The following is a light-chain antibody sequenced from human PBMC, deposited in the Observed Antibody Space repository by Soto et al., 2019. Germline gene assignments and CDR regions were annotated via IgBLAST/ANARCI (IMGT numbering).Light chain of an antibody. CDR1: SSDVGGYPF. CDR3: SQLAGSDDPIV. J-gene: IGLJ1*01. V-gene: IGLV2-8*01. Sequence: QSALTQPPSASGSPGQSVTISCTGTSSDVGGYPFVSWYQQHPGKAPKVLIYDVNKRPSGVPERFSGSKSGNTASLTVSGLQAEDEADYYCSQLAGSDDPIVFGTGTKLTVL. CDR2: DVN.